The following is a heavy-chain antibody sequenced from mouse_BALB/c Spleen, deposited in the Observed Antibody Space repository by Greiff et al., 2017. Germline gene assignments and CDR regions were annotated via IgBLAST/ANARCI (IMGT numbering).Heavy chain of an antibody. V-gene: IGHV1-55*01. Sequence: VQLQQPGAELVKPGTSVKLSCKASGYNFTSYWINWVKLRPGQGLEWIGDIYPGSGSTNYNEKFKSKATLTVDTSSSTAYMQLSSLASEDSALYYCARGGSDYYAMDDWGQGTSVTVAS. CDR2: IYPGSGST. J-gene: IGHJ4*01. CDR1: GYNFTSYW. CDR3: ARGGSDYYAMDD.